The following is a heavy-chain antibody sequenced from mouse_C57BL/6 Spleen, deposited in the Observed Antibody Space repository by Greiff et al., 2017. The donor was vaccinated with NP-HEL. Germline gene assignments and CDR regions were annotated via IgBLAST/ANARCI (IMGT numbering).Heavy chain of an antibody. V-gene: IGHV1-50*01. Sequence: QVHVKQPGAELVKPGASVKLSCKASGYTFTSYWMQWVKQRPGQGLEWIGEIDPSDSYTNYNQKFKGKATLTVDTSSSTAYMQLSSLTSEDSAVYYCARGATGLRGVDYWGQGTSVTVSS. J-gene: IGHJ4*01. CDR2: IDPSDSYT. CDR3: ARGATGLRGVDY. CDR1: GYTFTSYW. D-gene: IGHD3-2*01.